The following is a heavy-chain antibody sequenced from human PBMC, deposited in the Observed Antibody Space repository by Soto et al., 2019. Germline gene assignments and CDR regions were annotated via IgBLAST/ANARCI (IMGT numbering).Heavy chain of an antibody. Sequence: QVQLVQSGSELKKPGASVKVSCKASGYTFTGYAMHWVRQAPGQRLEWMGWINAGNGNTKYSQKFQSRFTITRDTSASPAYMELSSLRSDDTAVYYCAKGEWSYCRGGSCYYFDYWGQGTVVTVSS. CDR1: GYTFTGYA. D-gene: IGHD2-15*01. V-gene: IGHV1-3*01. CDR2: INAGNGNT. CDR3: AKGEWSYCRGGSCYYFDY. J-gene: IGHJ4*02.